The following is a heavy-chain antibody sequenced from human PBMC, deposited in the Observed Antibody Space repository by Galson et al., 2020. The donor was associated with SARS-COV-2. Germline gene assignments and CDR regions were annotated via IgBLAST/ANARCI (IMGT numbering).Heavy chain of an antibody. D-gene: IGHD3-22*01. CDR1: GFTFSSYG. Sequence: GESLKISCAASGFTFSSYGMHWVRQAPGKGLEWVAVIWYDGSNKHYADSVKGRFTISRDNSKNTLYLQMNSLRAEDTAVYYCASASSGYWGCDYWGQGTLVTVSS. J-gene: IGHJ4*02. CDR3: ASASSGYWGCDY. CDR2: IWYDGSNK. V-gene: IGHV3-33*01.